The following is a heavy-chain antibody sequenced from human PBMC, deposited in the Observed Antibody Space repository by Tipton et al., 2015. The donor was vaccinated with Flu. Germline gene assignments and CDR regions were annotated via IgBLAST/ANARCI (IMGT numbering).Heavy chain of an antibody. CDR2: IYHSGTT. Sequence: TLSLTCSVSGGSISSGIYYWGWVRRPPGKGLEWIGTIYHSGTTYYNPSLKSRLTISVDTSKNQFSLRLSSVTAADTAVYYCARHTGDSVRGVIDYWGQGTLVTVSS. D-gene: IGHD3-10*02. V-gene: IGHV4-39*01. CDR1: GGSISSGIYY. J-gene: IGHJ4*02. CDR3: ARHTGDSVRGVIDY.